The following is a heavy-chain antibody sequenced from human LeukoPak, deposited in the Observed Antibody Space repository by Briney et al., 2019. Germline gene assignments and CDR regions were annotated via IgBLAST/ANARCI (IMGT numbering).Heavy chain of an antibody. Sequence: GASVKVSCKASGGTFSSYAISWVRQAPGQGLEWMGRIIPILGIANYAQKFQGRVTITADKSTSTAYMELSSLRSEDTAVYYCAKDYGAYYDTNIYPSFALDMWGQGTMVTVSS. CDR1: GGTFSSYA. CDR3: AKDYGAYYDTNIYPSFALDM. J-gene: IGHJ3*02. CDR2: IIPILGIA. V-gene: IGHV1-69*04. D-gene: IGHD3-22*01.